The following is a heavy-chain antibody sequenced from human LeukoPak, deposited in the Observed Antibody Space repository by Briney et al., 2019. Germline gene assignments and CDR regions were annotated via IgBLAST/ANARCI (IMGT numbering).Heavy chain of an antibody. Sequence: SETLSLTCTVSGGSISSYYWSWIRQPPGKGLEWIGYIYYSGSTNYNPSLKSRVTISVDTSKNQFSLKLSSVTAADTAVYYCARLRLMDGYWGQGTLVTVSS. CDR2: IYYSGST. J-gene: IGHJ4*02. V-gene: IGHV4-59*08. CDR3: ARLRLMDGY. CDR1: GGSISSYY. D-gene: IGHD2-8*01.